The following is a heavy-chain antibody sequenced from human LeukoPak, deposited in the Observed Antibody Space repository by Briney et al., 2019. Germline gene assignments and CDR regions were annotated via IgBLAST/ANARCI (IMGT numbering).Heavy chain of an antibody. CDR1: GFTFSSYS. Sequence: PRGSLRLSCAASGFTFSSYSMNWVRQAPGKGLEWVSSISSSSSYIYYADSVKGRFTISRDNAKNSLYLQMNSLRAEDTAVYYCARAGGCSSTSCYGDAFDIWGQGTMVTVSS. CDR2: ISSSSSYI. CDR3: ARAGGCSSTSCYGDAFDI. V-gene: IGHV3-21*01. D-gene: IGHD2-2*01. J-gene: IGHJ3*02.